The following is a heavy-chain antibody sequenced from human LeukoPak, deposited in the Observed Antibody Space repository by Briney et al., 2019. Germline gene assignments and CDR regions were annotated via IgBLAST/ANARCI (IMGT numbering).Heavy chain of an antibody. CDR3: ARVEGGYCSSTSCSYYYYYMDV. CDR2: ISYDGSNK. J-gene: IGHJ6*03. V-gene: IGHV3-30-3*01. Sequence: GRSLRLSCAASGFTFSSYAMHWVRQAPGKGLEWVAVISYDGSNKYYADSVKGRFTISRDNSKNTLYLQMNSLRAEDTAVYYCARVEGGYCSSTSCSYYYYYMDVWGKGTTVTVSS. CDR1: GFTFSSYA. D-gene: IGHD2-2*01.